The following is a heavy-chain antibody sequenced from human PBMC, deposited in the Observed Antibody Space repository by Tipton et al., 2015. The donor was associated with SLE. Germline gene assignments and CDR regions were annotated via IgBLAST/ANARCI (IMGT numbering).Heavy chain of an antibody. D-gene: IGHD3-3*01. CDR1: GGSISSYY. Sequence: TLSLTCTVSGGSISSYYWSWIRQPPGKGLEWIGYIYYSGSTNYNPSLKSRVTISVDTSKNQFSLKLSSMTAADTAVYYCARGGGGFWSGFYQIDYWGQGTLVTVSS. CDR3: ARGGGGFWSGFYQIDY. V-gene: IGHV4-59*01. CDR2: IYYSGST. J-gene: IGHJ4*02.